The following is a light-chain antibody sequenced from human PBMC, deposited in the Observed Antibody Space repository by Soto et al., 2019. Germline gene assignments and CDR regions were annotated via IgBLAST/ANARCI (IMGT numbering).Light chain of an antibody. CDR1: QGIRSD. J-gene: IGKJ1*01. Sequence: IQMTQSPSSLSPSVGDRVTITCRASQGIRSDLGWYQQKPGAAPKLLIFAAANLQRGVPSRFSGSGSGTDFTLTISSLQPEDFATYYCLQLYNYPRTFGQGTKVEMK. V-gene: IGKV1-6*01. CDR3: LQLYNYPRT. CDR2: AAA.